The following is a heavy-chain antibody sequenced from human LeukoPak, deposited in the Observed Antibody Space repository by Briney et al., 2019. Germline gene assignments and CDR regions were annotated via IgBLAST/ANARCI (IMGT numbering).Heavy chain of an antibody. V-gene: IGHV4-39*07. CDR3: ARLGYDILTGQLDAFDI. Sequence: SETLSLTCTVSGGSISSSSYYWGWIRQPPGKGLEWIGSIYYSGSTYYNPSLKSRVTISVDTSKNQFSLKLSSVTAADTAVYYCARLGYDILTGQLDAFDIWGQGTMVTVSS. CDR1: GGSISSSSYY. J-gene: IGHJ3*02. D-gene: IGHD3-9*01. CDR2: IYYSGST.